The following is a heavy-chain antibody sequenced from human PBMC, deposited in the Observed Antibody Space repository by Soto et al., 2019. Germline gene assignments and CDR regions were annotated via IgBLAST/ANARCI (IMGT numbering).Heavy chain of an antibody. Sequence: EVQLLESGGGLVQPGGSLRLSCAASGFTFSNYAMSWVRQAPGKGLDWVSTISVPDGSTYYADSVKGRFTISRDNSKNTRYLQMNSLRAEDTAIYYGAKRSLSASWDGGSCYSPCDYWGQGTLVTVSS. CDR1: GFTFSNYA. CDR2: ISVPDGST. CDR3: AKRSLSASWDGGSCYSPCDY. D-gene: IGHD2-15*01. J-gene: IGHJ4*02. V-gene: IGHV3-23*01.